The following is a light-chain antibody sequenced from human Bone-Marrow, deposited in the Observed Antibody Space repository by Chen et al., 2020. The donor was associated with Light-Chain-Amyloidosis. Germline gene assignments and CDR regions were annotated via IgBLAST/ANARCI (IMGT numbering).Light chain of an antibody. CDR1: QSISTW. Sequence: DTQMTQSPSTLSVSVGDRVTITCRASQSISTWLAWYQQQPGKAPKLLISKASNLESGVPSRFSGSGSGTEFTLTISRLQPDDFATYYCQQYNSYWTFGQGTKVEIK. J-gene: IGKJ1*01. V-gene: IGKV1-5*03. CDR3: QQYNSYWT. CDR2: KAS.